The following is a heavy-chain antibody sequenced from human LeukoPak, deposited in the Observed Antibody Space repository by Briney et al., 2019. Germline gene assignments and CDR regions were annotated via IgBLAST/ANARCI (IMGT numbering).Heavy chain of an antibody. J-gene: IGHJ3*02. CDR3: ASFAVAATTGAFDI. Sequence: SETLSLTCTVSGGSISSYYWSWIRQPPGKGLEWIGYIYYSGSTNYNPSLKSRVTISVDTSKNQFSLKLSSVTAADTAVYYCASFAVAATTGAFDIWGQGTMVTVSS. CDR1: GGSISSYY. CDR2: IYYSGST. V-gene: IGHV4-59*12. D-gene: IGHD2-15*01.